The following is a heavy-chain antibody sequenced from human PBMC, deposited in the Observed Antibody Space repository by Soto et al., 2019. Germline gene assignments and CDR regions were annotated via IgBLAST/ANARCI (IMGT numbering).Heavy chain of an antibody. CDR3: AKDSSSFLPPGANEYFQH. CDR2: ISGSGGST. D-gene: IGHD6-13*01. Sequence: SGGSLRLSCAASGFTFSSYAMSWVRQAPGKGLEWVSAISGSGGSTYYADSVKGRFTISRDNSKNTLYLQMNSLRAEDTAVYYCAKDSSSFLPPGANEYFQHWGQGTLVTVSS. CDR1: GFTFSSYA. J-gene: IGHJ1*01. V-gene: IGHV3-23*01.